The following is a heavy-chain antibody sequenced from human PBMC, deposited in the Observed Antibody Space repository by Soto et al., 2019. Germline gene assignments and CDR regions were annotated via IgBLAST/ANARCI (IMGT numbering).Heavy chain of an antibody. CDR2: IYYSGIT. D-gene: IGHD6-6*01. V-gene: IGHV4-59*01. Sequence: SETLSLTCTVSGGSISSYYWSWIRQPPGKGLEWIGYIYYSGITDYNPSLKSRVTISVDTSKSQFSLKLSSVTAADTAVYYCARANEYTSSSGMDVWGQGTTVTVSS. CDR3: ARANEYTSSSGMDV. J-gene: IGHJ6*02. CDR1: GGSISSYY.